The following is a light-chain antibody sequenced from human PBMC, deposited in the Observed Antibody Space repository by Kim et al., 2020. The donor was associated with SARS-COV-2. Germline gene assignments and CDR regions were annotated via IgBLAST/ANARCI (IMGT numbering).Light chain of an antibody. V-gene: IGKV3-11*01. J-gene: IGKJ2*03. CDR1: QSVSSY. Sequence: LSPRERATLSCSASQSVSSYLAWYQQKPGQAPRLLIYDASNRATGIPARFSGSGSGTDFTLTISSLEPEDFAVYYCQQRSNWPPNSFGQGTKLEI. CDR3: QQRSNWPPNS. CDR2: DAS.